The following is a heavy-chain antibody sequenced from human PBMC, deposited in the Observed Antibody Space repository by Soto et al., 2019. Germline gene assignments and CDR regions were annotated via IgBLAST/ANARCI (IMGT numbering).Heavy chain of an antibody. D-gene: IGHD3-9*01. CDR3: AKVKRYFDWLLSRCDYFDY. CDR2: ISGSGGST. CDR1: GFTFSSYA. Sequence: GGSLRLSCAASGFTFSSYAMSWVRQAPGKGLEWVSAISGSGGSTYYADSVKGRFTISRDNSKNTLYLQMNSLRAEDTAVYYCAKVKRYFDWLLSRCDYFDYWGQGTLVTVSS. V-gene: IGHV3-23*01. J-gene: IGHJ4*02.